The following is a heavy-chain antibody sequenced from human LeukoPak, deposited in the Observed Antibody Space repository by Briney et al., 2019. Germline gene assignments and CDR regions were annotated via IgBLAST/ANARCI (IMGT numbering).Heavy chain of an antibody. V-gene: IGHV3-23*01. CDR2: ISGSGGST. D-gene: IGHD5-18*01. CDR1: GFIFSSYA. J-gene: IGHJ4*02. Sequence: GGSLRLSCAASGFIFSSYAMSWVRQAPGKVLEWVSAISGSGGSTYYADSLKGRFTISRDNSKNTLYLQVNSLTAEDTALYYCAKERYSYANGDFDYWGQGTLVTVSS. CDR3: AKERYSYANGDFDY.